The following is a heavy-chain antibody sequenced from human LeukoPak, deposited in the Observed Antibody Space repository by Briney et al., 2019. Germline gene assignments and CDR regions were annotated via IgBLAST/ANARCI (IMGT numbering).Heavy chain of an antibody. CDR2: IIPIFGTA. CDR3: ARGLGTRWFFDY. CDR1: GGTFSSYA. V-gene: IGHV1-69*05. J-gene: IGHJ4*02. Sequence: SVKVSCKASGGTFSSYAISWVRQAPGQGLEWMGGIIPIFGTANYAQKFQGRVTITTDESTTTAYMELRRLTSEDTAMYYCARGLGTRWFFDYWGQGTLVTVSS. D-gene: IGHD1-1*01.